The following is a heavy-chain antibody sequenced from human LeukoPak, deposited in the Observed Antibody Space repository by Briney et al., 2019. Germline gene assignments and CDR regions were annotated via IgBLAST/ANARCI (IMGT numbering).Heavy chain of an antibody. V-gene: IGHV3-7*01. CDR2: IKQDGSEK. CDR1: GFTFSSYW. Sequence: PGGSLRLSCAASGFTFSSYWMSWVRQAPGKGLEWVANIKQDGSEKYYVDSVKGRFTISRDNAKNSLYLQMNSLRAEDTAVYYCARDPYRMLATVTMGVAFDIWGQGTMVTVSS. J-gene: IGHJ3*02. D-gene: IGHD4-11*01. CDR3: ARDPYRMLATVTMGVAFDI.